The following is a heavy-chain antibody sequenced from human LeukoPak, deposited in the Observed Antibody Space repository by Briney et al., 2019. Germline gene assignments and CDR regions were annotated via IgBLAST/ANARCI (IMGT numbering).Heavy chain of an antibody. CDR2: ISSSGSTI. CDR3: ASSGGFWSGYYRGGGSYFDY. D-gene: IGHD3-3*01. V-gene: IGHV3-11*01. CDR1: GFTFSDYY. J-gene: IGHJ4*02. Sequence: GGSLRLSCAASGFTFSDYYMSWIRQAPGKGLEWVSYISSSGSTIYYADSVKGRFTISRDNAKNSLYLQMSSLRAEDTAVYYCASSGGFWSGYYRGGGSYFDYWGQGTLVTVSS.